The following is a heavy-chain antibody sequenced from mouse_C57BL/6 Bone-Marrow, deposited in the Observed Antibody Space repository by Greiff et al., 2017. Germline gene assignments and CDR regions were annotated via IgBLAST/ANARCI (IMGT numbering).Heavy chain of an antibody. CDR1: GFTFSNYW. CDR2: IRLKSDNYAT. J-gene: IGHJ2*01. CDR3: TENYSNYDCDY. V-gene: IGHV6-3*01. D-gene: IGHD2-5*01. Sequence: EVQRVESGGGLVQPGGSMKLSCVASGFTFSNYWMNWVRQSPEKGLEWVAQIRLKSDNYATHYAESVKGRFTISRDDSKSSVYLQMNNLRAEDTGIYYCTENYSNYDCDYWGQGTTLTLSS.